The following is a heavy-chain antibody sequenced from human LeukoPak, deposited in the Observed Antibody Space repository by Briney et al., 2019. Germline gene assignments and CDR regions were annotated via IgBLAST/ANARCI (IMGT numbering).Heavy chain of an antibody. CDR2: IIGSGRDT. Sequence: PGGSLRLSCAASGFTFSSYGMSWVRQAPGKRLEWVSSIIGSGRDTYYADSVRGRITISRDNSRNTLYLQMNSLRAEDTAVYYCARTDRMVRGVGDYWGQGTLVTVSS. V-gene: IGHV3-23*01. D-gene: IGHD3-10*01. CDR3: ARTDRMVRGVGDY. J-gene: IGHJ4*02. CDR1: GFTFSSYG.